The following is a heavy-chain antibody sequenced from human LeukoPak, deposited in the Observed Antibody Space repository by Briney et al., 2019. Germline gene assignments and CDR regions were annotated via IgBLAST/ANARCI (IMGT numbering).Heavy chain of an antibody. CDR2: ISGSGGST. D-gene: IGHD3-3*01. CDR3: AKDLYFWSGYQNRYNWFDP. V-gene: IGHV3-23*01. CDR1: GFTFSSYA. J-gene: IGHJ5*02. Sequence: PGGSLRVSCAASGFTFSSYAMSWVRQAPGNGLEWVSAISGSGGSTYYADSVKGRFTISRDNSKNTLYLQMNSLRAEDTAVYYCAKDLYFWSGYQNRYNWFDPWGQGTLVTVSS.